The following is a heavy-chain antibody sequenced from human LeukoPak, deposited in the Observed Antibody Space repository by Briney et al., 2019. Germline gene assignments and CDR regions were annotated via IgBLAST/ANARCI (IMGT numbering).Heavy chain of an antibody. Sequence: EPSETLSLTCTVSGGSISSYYWSWIRQPPGKGLEWIGYIYYSGSTNYNPSLKSRVTISVDTSKNQFSLKLSSVTAADTAVYYCARALCYYDSSGYRCHFDYWGQGTLVTVSS. CDR1: GGSISSYY. CDR3: ARALCYYDSSGYRCHFDY. V-gene: IGHV4-59*08. J-gene: IGHJ4*02. D-gene: IGHD3-22*01. CDR2: IYYSGST.